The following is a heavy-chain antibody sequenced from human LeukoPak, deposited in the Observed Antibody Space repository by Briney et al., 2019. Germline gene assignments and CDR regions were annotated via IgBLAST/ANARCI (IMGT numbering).Heavy chain of an antibody. J-gene: IGHJ4*02. CDR2: ISSDGSNK. CDR3: ARYTTGHGFDI. D-gene: IGHD2/OR15-2a*01. V-gene: IGHV3-30*03. CDR1: GFTFTSYG. Sequence: PGGSLRLSCAASGFTFTSYGMHWVRQAPGKGLEWVAVISSDGSNKYYADSVKGRFTISRDNSKNTLYLQMNSLRAEDTAVYYCARYTTGHGFDIWGQGTLVTVSS.